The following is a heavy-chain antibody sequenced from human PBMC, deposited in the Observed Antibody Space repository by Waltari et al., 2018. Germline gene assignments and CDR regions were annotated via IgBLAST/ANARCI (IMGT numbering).Heavy chain of an antibody. Sequence: EVQLVESGGGLVQPGGSLRLSCAASGFTFSSYWMSWVGQAPGKGLEWVTNIKLDGSEKYYVDSVKGRFTISRDNAKNSLYLQTNSLRAEDTAVYYCARGGGIAAAANYWGQGTLVTVSS. CDR1: GFTFSSYW. D-gene: IGHD6-13*01. CDR2: IKLDGSEK. CDR3: ARGGGIAAAANY. J-gene: IGHJ4*02. V-gene: IGHV3-7*03.